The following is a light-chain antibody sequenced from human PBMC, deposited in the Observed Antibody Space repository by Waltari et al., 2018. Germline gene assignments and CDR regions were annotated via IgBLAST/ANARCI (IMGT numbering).Light chain of an antibody. CDR2: AAS. Sequence: DIQMTQSPSSLSASVGDRVTITCRASQSLSSYLNWYQQKPGKAPKLQIYAASSLQSGVPSRFSGSGSGTDFTLTISSLQPEDFATYYCQQSYSTPRYTFGQGTKLEIK. V-gene: IGKV1-39*01. J-gene: IGKJ2*01. CDR1: QSLSSY. CDR3: QQSYSTPRYT.